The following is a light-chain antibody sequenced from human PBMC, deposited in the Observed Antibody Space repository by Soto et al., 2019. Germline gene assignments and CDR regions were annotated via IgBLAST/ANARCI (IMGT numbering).Light chain of an antibody. V-gene: IGKV3-20*01. CDR3: LHYFTAPHS. Sequence: EIVLTQSPGTLSLSPGERATLSCRASQSVTSSQLAWYQEKPGQAPRLLIYFVSKRATGIPDRFSGSGSGTDFTLTISRLEPEDSAVYYCLHYFTAPHSFGQGTKLEI. J-gene: IGKJ2*03. CDR2: FVS. CDR1: QSVTSSQ.